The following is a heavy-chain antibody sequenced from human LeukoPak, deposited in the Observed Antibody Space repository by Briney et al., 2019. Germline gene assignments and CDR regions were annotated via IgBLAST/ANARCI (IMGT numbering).Heavy chain of an antibody. CDR3: ARDPYSGGYGAYYYYYMDV. D-gene: IGHD6-19*01. CDR1: GFTFSTYN. Sequence: PGGSLRLSCAASGFTFSTYNMNWVRRTPGKGLEWVSSITSSSTYMFYADSVRGRSTISRDNAENSLYLQMNSLRDEDRAVYYCARDPYSGGYGAYYYYYMDVWGKGTTVTVSS. CDR2: ITSSSTYM. J-gene: IGHJ6*03. V-gene: IGHV3-21*01.